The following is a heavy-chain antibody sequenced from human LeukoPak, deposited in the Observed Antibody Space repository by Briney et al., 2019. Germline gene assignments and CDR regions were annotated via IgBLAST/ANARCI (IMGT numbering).Heavy chain of an antibody. J-gene: IGHJ4*02. CDR2: FDPEDGET. Sequence: GTSVKVSCKVSGYTLTELSMHWVRQAPGKGLEWMGGFDPEDGETIYAQKFQGRVTMTEDTSTDTAYMELSSLRSEDTAVYYCVVVTAILFDYWGQGTLVTVSS. CDR1: GYTLTELS. CDR3: VVVTAILFDY. D-gene: IGHD2-21*02. V-gene: IGHV1-24*01.